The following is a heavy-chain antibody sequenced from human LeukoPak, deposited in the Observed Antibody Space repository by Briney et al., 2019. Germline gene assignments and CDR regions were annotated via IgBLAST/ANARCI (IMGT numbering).Heavy chain of an antibody. D-gene: IGHD2-2*01. J-gene: IGHJ4*02. V-gene: IGHV1-69*05. CDR2: IIPIFGTA. Sequence: ASVKVSCKASGGTFSSYAISWVRQAPGQGLEWMGRIIPIFGTANYAQKFQGRVTITTDESTSTAYMELSSLRSEDTAVYYCARAYCSSTSCPSDSFDYWGQGTLVTVSS. CDR3: ARAYCSSTSCPSDSFDY. CDR1: GGTFSSYA.